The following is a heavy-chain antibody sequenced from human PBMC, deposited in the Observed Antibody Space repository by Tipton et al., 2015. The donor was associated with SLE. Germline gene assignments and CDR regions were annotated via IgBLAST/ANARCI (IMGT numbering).Heavy chain of an antibody. CDR3: ARDGGAGRAALDI. Sequence: TLSLTCAVYGGSFSGYYWSWIRQPPGKGLEWIGEINHSGGTNYNPSLKSRVTVSVDTSQRQFSLKLTSVTAADTAVYYCARDGGAGRAALDIWGQGTAVTVSS. CDR1: GGSFSGYY. V-gene: IGHV4-34*01. D-gene: IGHD3-16*01. CDR2: INHSGGT. J-gene: IGHJ3*02.